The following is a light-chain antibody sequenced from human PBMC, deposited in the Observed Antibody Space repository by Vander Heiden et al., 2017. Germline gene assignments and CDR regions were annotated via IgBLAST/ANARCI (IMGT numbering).Light chain of an antibody. V-gene: IGLV3-21*02. Sequence: SYVLNQPPSVSVAPAQTASITRGGNNIGSKSVHGYQQKPGQAPVLDVNADSDRPSGITDRFLCYNAGNNATRQTSSVEAGDEADDYWHVSDSGSDHLLFGGGTKLTVL. CDR2: ADS. J-gene: IGLJ2*01. CDR3: HVSDSGSDHLL. CDR1: NIGSKS.